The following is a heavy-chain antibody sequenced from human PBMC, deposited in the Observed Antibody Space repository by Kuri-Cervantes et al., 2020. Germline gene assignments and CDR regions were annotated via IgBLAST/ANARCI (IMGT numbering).Heavy chain of an antibody. J-gene: IGHJ6*02. CDR1: GFTFSSYS. V-gene: IGHV3-21*01. Sequence: GESLKISCAASGFTFSSYSVNWVRQAPGKGLEWVSSISSSSSYIYYADSVKGRFTISRDNAKNSLYLQMNSLRAEYTAVYYCAREYGSSGYYGMDVWGQGTTVTVSS. CDR3: AREYGSSGYYGMDV. CDR2: ISSSSSYI. D-gene: IGHD3-22*01.